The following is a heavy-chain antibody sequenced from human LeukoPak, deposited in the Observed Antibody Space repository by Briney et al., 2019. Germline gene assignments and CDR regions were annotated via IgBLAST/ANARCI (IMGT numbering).Heavy chain of an antibody. CDR1: GGSFSGYY. J-gene: IGHJ4*02. D-gene: IGHD3-22*01. CDR3: ARGGRAGYYDSAGETKDDY. CDR2: INHSGST. Sequence: PSETLSLTCAVYGGSFSGYYWGWIRQPPGKGLEWIGEINHSGSTNYNPSLKSRVTISVDTSKNQFSLKLSSVTAGDTAVYYCARGGRAGYYDSAGETKDDYWGQGTLVTLSS. V-gene: IGHV4-34*01.